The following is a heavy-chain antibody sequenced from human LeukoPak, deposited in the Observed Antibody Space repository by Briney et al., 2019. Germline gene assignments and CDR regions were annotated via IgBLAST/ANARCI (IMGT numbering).Heavy chain of an antibody. D-gene: IGHD3-3*01. CDR2: IYSGGST. J-gene: IGHJ3*02. V-gene: IGHV3-66*02. CDR3: ARVPVWSGYLDAFDI. Sequence: GGSLRLSCAASGFTFRSNYMSWVRRAPGKGLEGVSIIYSGGSTYYADSVKGRFTISRDNSKNTLYFQMNSLRAEDTAVYYCARVPVWSGYLDAFDIWGQGTMVTVSS. CDR1: GFTFRSNY.